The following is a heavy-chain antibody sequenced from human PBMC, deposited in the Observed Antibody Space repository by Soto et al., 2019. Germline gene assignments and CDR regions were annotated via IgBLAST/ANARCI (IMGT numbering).Heavy chain of an antibody. J-gene: IGHJ4*02. CDR2: ISGRGDST. CDR3: ARRGSGSYFRY. CDR1: GITFSSYA. V-gene: IGHV3-23*01. D-gene: IGHD1-26*01. Sequence: EVQLLESGGGLVQPGGSLRLSCAASGITFSSYAMNWVRQAPGKGLEWVSVISGRGDSTYYADSVKGRFTISRDNSKNTLYLQMNSLRAEDTAVYYCARRGSGSYFRYWGQGTLVTVSS.